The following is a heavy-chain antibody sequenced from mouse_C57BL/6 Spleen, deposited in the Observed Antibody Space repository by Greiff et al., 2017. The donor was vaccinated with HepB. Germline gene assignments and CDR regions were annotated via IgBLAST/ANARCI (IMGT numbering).Heavy chain of an antibody. CDR3: ARAYDGYPYYYAMDY. CDR2: IYPGDGDT. CDR1: GYAFSSSW. J-gene: IGHJ4*01. Sequence: QVQLQQSGPELVKPGASVKISCKASGYAFSSSWMNWVKQRPGKGLEWIGRIYPGDGDTNYNGKFKGKATLTADKSSSTAYMQLSSLTSEDSAVYFCARAYDGYPYYYAMDYWGQGTSVTVSS. V-gene: IGHV1-82*01. D-gene: IGHD2-3*01.